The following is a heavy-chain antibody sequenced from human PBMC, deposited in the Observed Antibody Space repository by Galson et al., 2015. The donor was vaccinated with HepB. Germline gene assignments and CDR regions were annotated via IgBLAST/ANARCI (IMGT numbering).Heavy chain of an antibody. CDR2: IIPIFGTA. CDR1: GGTFSSYA. D-gene: IGHD3-22*01. V-gene: IGHV1-69*13. J-gene: IGHJ6*02. CDR3: ARDLGFIDYYDSSGSPPRYYYGMDV. Sequence: SVKVSCKASGGTFSSYAISWVRQAPGQGLEWMGGIIPIFGTANYAQKFQGRVTITADESTSTAYMELSSLRSEDTAVYYCARDLGFIDYYDSSGSPPRYYYGMDVWGQGTTVTVSS.